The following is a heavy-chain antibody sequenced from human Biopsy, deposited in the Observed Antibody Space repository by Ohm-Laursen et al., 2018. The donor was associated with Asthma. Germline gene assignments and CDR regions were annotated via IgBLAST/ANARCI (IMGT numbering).Heavy chain of an antibody. D-gene: IGHD3-3*01. CDR1: GLCSRGYY. CDR2: SDHRGNT. CDR3: ARGPEWSGLDI. V-gene: IGHV4-34*01. Sequence: SETLSFTCSMYGLCSRGYYWIWIRRPPGKGLEWIGESDHRGNTNINPTLKSRVTISKDKSANEFSLKMRSVTAADTAIYYCARGPEWSGLDIWGQGTTVTVSS. J-gene: IGHJ6*02.